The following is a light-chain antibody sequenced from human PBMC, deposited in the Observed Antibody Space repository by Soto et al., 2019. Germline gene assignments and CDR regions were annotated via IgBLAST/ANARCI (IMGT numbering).Light chain of an antibody. CDR3: RQSYSAPRT. J-gene: IGKJ1*01. CDR1: PRISSY. CDR2: AAS. V-gene: IGKV1-39*01. Sequence: DLQMTQSPSSLSASVGDRVTITCRASPRISSYLNWYQQKPGKAPKILIYAASNLQSGVPSRFTGSGPGTDFTLAISSMQPEDFATYYCRQSYSAPRTFGQGTKVEIK.